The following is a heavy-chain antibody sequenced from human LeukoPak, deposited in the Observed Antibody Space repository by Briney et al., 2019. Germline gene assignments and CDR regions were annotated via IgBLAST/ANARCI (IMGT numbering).Heavy chain of an antibody. V-gene: IGHV3-53*01. J-gene: IGHJ3*02. CDR1: VFTFSHYE. CDR2: IYSGGNK. D-gene: IGHD5-24*01. Sequence: GGSLRLSCAASVFTFSHYEMNWVRQAPGKGLEWVSLIYSGGNKYYADSVSGRFTISRDNSKNTLYLQMNSLRAEDTAVYYCARESSGVEDYAFDIWGQGTMVTVSS. CDR3: ARESSGVEDYAFDI.